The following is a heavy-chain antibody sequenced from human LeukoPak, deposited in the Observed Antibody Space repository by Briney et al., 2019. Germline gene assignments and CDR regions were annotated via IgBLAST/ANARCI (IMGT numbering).Heavy chain of an antibody. Sequence: GGSLRLSCAASGFTFSSYWMHWVRQAPGKGLVWVSRINSDGSSTSYADSVKGRFTISRDNAKNTLYLQMNSLRAEDTAVYYCARIRTEQLIFSYYGMDVWGQGTTVTVSS. CDR1: GFTFSSYW. CDR2: INSDGSST. J-gene: IGHJ6*02. D-gene: IGHD6-13*01. CDR3: ARIRTEQLIFSYYGMDV. V-gene: IGHV3-74*01.